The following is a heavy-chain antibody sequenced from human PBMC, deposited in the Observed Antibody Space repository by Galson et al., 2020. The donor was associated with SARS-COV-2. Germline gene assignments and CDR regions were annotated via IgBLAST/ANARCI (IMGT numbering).Heavy chain of an antibody. CDR2: IRGDGSET. D-gene: IGHD6-19*01. J-gene: IGHJ4*02. CDR1: GLTFKDYW. CDR3: TREGWQGGY. V-gene: IGHV3-7*01. Sequence: GESLKISCVVSGLTFKDYWMSWVRQAPGKGLEWVDNIRGDGSETNYVDSVKGRFSISRDNAVDSLYLQMDSLRVEDTATYYCTREGWQGGYWGQGTRVTVSS.